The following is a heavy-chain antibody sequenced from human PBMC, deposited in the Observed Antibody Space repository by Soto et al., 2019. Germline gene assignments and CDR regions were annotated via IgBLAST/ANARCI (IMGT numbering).Heavy chain of an antibody. J-gene: IGHJ4*02. CDR3: ARRDRGWFFDY. CDR1: GFTFSSYA. D-gene: IGHD6-19*01. V-gene: IGHV3-23*01. CDR2: ISGSGGST. Sequence: EVQLLESGGGLVQPGGSLRLSCAASGFTFSSYAMSWVRQAPGKGLEWVSVISGSGGSTYYADSVKGRFTISSDNSKNALYPQMNSLRAEDTAVYYCARRDRGWFFDYWGQGTLVTVSS.